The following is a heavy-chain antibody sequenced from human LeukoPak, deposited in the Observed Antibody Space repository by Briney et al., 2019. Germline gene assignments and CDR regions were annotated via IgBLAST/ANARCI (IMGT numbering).Heavy chain of an antibody. CDR2: ISSSGSTI. CDR1: GFTFSSYE. CDR3: ARDPDYGDPDY. D-gene: IGHD4-17*01. J-gene: IGHJ4*02. Sequence: GGSLRLSCAASGFTFSSYEMNWVRQAPGKGLEWVSYISSSGSTIYYADSVKVRFTISRDNAKNSLYLQMNSLRAEDTAVYYCARDPDYGDPDYWGQGTLVTVSS. V-gene: IGHV3-48*03.